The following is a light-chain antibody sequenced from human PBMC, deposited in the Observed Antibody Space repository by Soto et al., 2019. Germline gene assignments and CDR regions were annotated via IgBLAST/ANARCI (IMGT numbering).Light chain of an antibody. CDR2: GAS. CDR3: QQHGSSPPYT. CDR1: QSVSSSY. Sequence: EIVLTQSPGTLSLSPGERATLSCRASQSVSSSYLAWYQQKPGQAPRLLIYGASSRATSIPDRFSGSGSGTDFTLTISRLEPEDFAVYYCQQHGSSPPYTFGQGTKLEIK. J-gene: IGKJ2*01. V-gene: IGKV3-20*01.